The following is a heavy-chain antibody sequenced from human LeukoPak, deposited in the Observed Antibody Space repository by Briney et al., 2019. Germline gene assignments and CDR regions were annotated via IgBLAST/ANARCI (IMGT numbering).Heavy chain of an antibody. D-gene: IGHD4-17*01. J-gene: IGHJ6*02. CDR3: ARKRAYYGESYYYGMDV. V-gene: IGHV1-69*13. CDR1: GYTFTSYG. CDR2: IIPIFGTA. Sequence: SVKVSCTASGYTFTSYGISWVRQAPGQGLEWMGGIIPIFGTANYAQKFQGRVTITADESTSTAYMELSSLRSEDTAVYYCARKRAYYGESYYYGMDVWGQGTTVTVSS.